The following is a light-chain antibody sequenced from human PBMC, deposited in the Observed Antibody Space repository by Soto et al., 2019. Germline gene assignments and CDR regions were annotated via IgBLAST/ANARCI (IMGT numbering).Light chain of an antibody. V-gene: IGKV1-5*03. CDR2: KAS. CDR1: QSISSW. Sequence: DIQMTQSPSTLSASVGDRVTITCRASQSISSWLAWYQQKPGKAPKLLIYKASSLESGVPSRFSGSGSGTEFTLTISSLQPDDFATYYCQQYNSYPKAFGQGTQVVIK. CDR3: QQYNSYPKA. J-gene: IGKJ1*01.